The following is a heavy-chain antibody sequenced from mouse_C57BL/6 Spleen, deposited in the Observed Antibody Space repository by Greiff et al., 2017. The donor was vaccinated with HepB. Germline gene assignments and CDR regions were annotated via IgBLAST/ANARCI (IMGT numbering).Heavy chain of an antibody. CDR2: IDPSDSYT. CDR1: GYTFTSYW. V-gene: IGHV1-69*01. D-gene: IGHD2-12*01. J-gene: IGHJ4*01. CDR3: ARRGYCYEDAMDY. Sequence: QVQLQQPGAELVMPGASVKLSCKASGYTFTSYWMHWVKQRPGQGLEWIGEIDPSDSYTNYNQKFKGKSTLTVDKSSSTAYMQLSSLTSEDSAVYYCARRGYCYEDAMDYWGQGTSVTVSS.